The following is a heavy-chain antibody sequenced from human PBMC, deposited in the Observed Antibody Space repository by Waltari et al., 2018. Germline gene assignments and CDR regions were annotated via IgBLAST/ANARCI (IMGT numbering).Heavy chain of an antibody. V-gene: IGHV1-69-2*01. D-gene: IGHD6-6*01. J-gene: IGHJ6*03. CDR3: ATYSSSSGDYYYYMDV. CDR1: GYTFTDYY. CDR2: VDPEDGET. Sequence: EVQLVQSGAEVKKPGATVKISCKASGYTFTDYYMPWVQPAPGKGLEWMGRVDPEDGETIYAEKFQGRVTITADTSTDTAYMELSSLRSEDTAVYYCATYSSSSGDYYYYMDVWGKGTTVTVSS.